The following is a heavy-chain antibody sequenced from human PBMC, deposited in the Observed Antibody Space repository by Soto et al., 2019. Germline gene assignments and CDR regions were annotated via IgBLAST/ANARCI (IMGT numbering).Heavy chain of an antibody. J-gene: IGHJ6*02. D-gene: IGHD6-13*01. CDR2: ISSSGTTI. Sequence: EVQLVESGGGLVQPGGSLRLSCAASRFAFSTYEMNWVRQAPGKGLEWVSYISSSGTTIYYADSVKGRFTISRDNAKNLLYLQMNSLRAEDTALYYCARDISSTSWGMDVWGQGTTVIVSS. CDR1: RFAFSTYE. CDR3: ARDISSTSWGMDV. V-gene: IGHV3-48*03.